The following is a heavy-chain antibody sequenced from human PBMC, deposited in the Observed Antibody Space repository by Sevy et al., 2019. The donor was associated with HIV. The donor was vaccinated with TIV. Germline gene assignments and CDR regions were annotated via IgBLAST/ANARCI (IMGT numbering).Heavy chain of an antibody. CDR2: IFSSGST. J-gene: IGHJ4*02. CDR3: VSLIVSYCSGWSYFDY. Sequence: PGGSLRLSCAISGFTVNDKYIIWVRQAPGKGLEWVSVIFSSGSTYYEDSAMGRFTISRDNSKNTVDLQMNSVRAEDTAVYYYVSLIVSYCSGWSYFDYWGQGTLVTVSS. CDR1: GFTVNDKY. D-gene: IGHD2-15*01. V-gene: IGHV3-66*02.